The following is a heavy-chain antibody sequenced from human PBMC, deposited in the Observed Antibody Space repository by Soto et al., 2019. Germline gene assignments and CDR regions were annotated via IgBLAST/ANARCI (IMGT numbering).Heavy chain of an antibody. D-gene: IGHD4-4*01. CDR1: RFTFSTSP. V-gene: IGHV3-21*01. J-gene: IGHJ5*02. CDR3: ARDLGVTTVTNPWFDP. Sequence: AGCLRLSCASSRFTFSTSPMNWVRQAPGMGLEWVSSIGTSSTDMYYADSVKGRFTISRDNAKNSLYLQMNSLRAEDTAIYYCARDLGVTTVTNPWFDPWGQGSLVTVSS. CDR2: IGTSSTDM.